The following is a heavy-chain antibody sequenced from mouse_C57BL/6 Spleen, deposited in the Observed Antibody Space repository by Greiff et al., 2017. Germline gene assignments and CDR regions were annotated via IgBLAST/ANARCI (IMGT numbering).Heavy chain of an antibody. CDR1: GFTFSDYY. V-gene: IGHV5-16*01. D-gene: IGHD2-1*01. CDR2: INYDGSST. Sequence: EVHLVESEGGLVQPGSSMKLSCTASGFTFSDYYMAWVRQVPEKGLEWVANINYDGSSTYYLDSLKSRFIISRDNAKNILYLQMSSLKSEDTATYYCAREGNYAAMDYWGQGTSVTVSS. J-gene: IGHJ4*01. CDR3: AREGNYAAMDY.